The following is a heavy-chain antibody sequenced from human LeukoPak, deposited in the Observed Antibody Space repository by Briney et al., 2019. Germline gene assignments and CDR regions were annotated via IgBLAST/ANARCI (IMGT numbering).Heavy chain of an antibody. D-gene: IGHD3-3*01. CDR1: GYSFTSYW. J-gene: IGHJ5*02. Sequence: RGESLKIFCRGSGYSFTSYWIGWVRHMPGKGVEWLGIIYPGDSDTRYSPSFQGQVTISADNSISTAYLQWSSLKASDTAMYYCARVRGSDYDFWSGYYSRTVNWFDPWGQGTLVTVSS. CDR2: IYPGDSDT. CDR3: ARVRGSDYDFWSGYYSRTVNWFDP. V-gene: IGHV5-51*01.